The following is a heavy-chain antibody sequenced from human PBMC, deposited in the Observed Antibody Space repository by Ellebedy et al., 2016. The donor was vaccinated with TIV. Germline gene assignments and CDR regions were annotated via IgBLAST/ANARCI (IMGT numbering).Heavy chain of an antibody. CDR2: INPSGGST. Sequence: ASVKVSCKASGYTFTSHYIHWVRQAPGQGLEWMGIINPSGGSTSYAQKFQGRVTMTTDTSTSTAYMEVRSLRSDDTAVYYCATYHYGSGSPFDYWGQGTLVTVSS. CDR3: ATYHYGSGSPFDY. CDR1: GYTFTSHY. V-gene: IGHV1-46*01. J-gene: IGHJ4*02. D-gene: IGHD3-10*01.